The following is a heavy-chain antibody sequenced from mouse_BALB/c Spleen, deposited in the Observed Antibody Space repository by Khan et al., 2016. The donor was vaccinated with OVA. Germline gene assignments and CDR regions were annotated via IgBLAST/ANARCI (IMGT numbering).Heavy chain of an antibody. CDR2: INTHSGVT. CDR1: GYTFTTAG. J-gene: IGHJ4*01. D-gene: IGHD2-9*01. Sequence: QIQLVQSGPELKKPGETVRISCKASGYTFTTAGIQWVQKMPGKGLKWIGWINTHSGVTKYAEDLTGRFAFSLEISVSTTYLQITNLKNEDTATYSCARGGAAYYGDDGGAMEYWGQGTSVTVSS. CDR3: ARGGAAYYGDDGGAMEY. V-gene: IGHV9-4*02.